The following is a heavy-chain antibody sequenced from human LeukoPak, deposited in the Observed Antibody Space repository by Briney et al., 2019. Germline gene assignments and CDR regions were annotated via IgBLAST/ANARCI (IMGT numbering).Heavy chain of an antibody. J-gene: IGHJ6*03. CDR3: AKDFTRSSSKFYYYMDV. V-gene: IGHV3-23*01. CDR2: ISGSGGST. Sequence: GGSLRLSCAASGFTFSSYAMSWVRQAPGKGVEGVSAISGSGGSTYYADSVKGGFTISRDNSKNTLYLQMNSLRAEDTAVYYCAKDFTRSSSKFYYYMDVWGKGTTVTVSS. CDR1: GFTFSSYA. D-gene: IGHD6-6*01.